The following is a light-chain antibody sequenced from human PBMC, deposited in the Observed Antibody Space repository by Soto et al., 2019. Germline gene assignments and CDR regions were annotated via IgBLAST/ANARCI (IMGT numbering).Light chain of an antibody. CDR3: QKYNSVPLT. Sequence: IQLTQSPSFLSASVGDRVTITCRASQAISNYLAWYQQKPGKAPTLLIHAASTLQSGVSSRFSGSGSGTDFTLTIGSLQPEDVATYYCQKYNSVPLTFGGGTKVDIK. CDR2: AAS. CDR1: QAISNY. J-gene: IGKJ4*01. V-gene: IGKV1-27*01.